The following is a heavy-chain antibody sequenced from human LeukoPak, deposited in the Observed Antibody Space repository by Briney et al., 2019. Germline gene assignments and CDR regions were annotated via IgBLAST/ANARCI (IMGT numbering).Heavy chain of an antibody. Sequence: SETLSLTCTVSGSSINVYYWSWIRQSPGKGLDWIAYISYSGSTNYNPSLKSRVTISVDTSKNQFSLKLSSVTAADTAVYYCAREVLAAAGTYDYWGQGTLVTISS. J-gene: IGHJ4*02. CDR1: GSSINVYY. V-gene: IGHV4-59*01. CDR3: AREVLAAAGTYDY. D-gene: IGHD6-13*01. CDR2: ISYSGST.